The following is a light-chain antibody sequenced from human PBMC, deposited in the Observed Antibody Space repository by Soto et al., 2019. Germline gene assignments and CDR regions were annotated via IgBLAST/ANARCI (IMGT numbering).Light chain of an antibody. CDR2: EGS. CDR1: TSDVGSYNL. Sequence: QSVLTRPAWVSGSPGQSITISCTGTTSDVGSYNLVSWYQLHPGKAPKLMIYEGSKRPSGVSNRFSGSKSGNTASLTISGLQAEDEADYYCCSYAGTSTYVCGTGTKV. J-gene: IGLJ1*01. CDR3: CSYAGTSTYV. V-gene: IGLV2-23*01.